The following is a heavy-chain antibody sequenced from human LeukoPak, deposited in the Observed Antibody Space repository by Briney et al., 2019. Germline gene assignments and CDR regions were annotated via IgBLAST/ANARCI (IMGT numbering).Heavy chain of an antibody. CDR3: AKGGGYSGSPWGMYYYYMDV. Sequence: GGSLRLSCAASGFTFSSYSMNWVRQAPGKGLEWVSYISSSSSTIYYADSVKGRFTISRDNSKNTLYLQMNSLRAEDTAVYYCAKGGGYSGSPWGMYYYYMDVWGKGTTVTVSS. J-gene: IGHJ6*03. CDR2: ISSSSSTI. V-gene: IGHV3-48*01. CDR1: GFTFSSYS. D-gene: IGHD1-26*01.